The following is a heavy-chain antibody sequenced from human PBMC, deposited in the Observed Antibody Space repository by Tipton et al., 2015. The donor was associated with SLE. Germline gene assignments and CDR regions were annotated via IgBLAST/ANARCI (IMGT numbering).Heavy chain of an antibody. D-gene: IGHD3-22*01. CDR1: GGSIRGYY. Sequence: TLSLTCTVSGGSIRGYYWSWIRQPPGNGLEWIGCISHSGSAIYNPSLKSRVTISIDTSKNQVSLKVSSVTAADTAIYHCAREMGFDSSGNYNPFDYWGQGTLVTVSS. CDR3: AREMGFDSSGNYNPFDY. J-gene: IGHJ4*02. V-gene: IGHV4-59*01. CDR2: ISHSGSA.